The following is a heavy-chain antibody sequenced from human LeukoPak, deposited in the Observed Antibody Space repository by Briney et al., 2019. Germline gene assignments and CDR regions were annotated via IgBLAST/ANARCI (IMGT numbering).Heavy chain of an antibody. CDR1: GFTFSSYW. CDR3: AGVIVVINWDAFDI. Sequence: GGSLRLSCAASGFTFSSYWMHWVRQAPGKGLVWVSRINSDGSSTSYADSVKGRFTISRDNAKNTLYLQMNSLRAEDTAVYYCAGVIVVINWDAFDIWGQGTMVTVSS. D-gene: IGHD3-22*01. J-gene: IGHJ3*02. CDR2: INSDGSST. V-gene: IGHV3-74*01.